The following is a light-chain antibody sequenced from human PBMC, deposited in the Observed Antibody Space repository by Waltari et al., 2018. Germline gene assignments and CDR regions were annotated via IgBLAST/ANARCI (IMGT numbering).Light chain of an antibody. Sequence: DIQMTQSPSSLSASVGDRVTITCRASQDIRDHLCWYQQKPGRAPNALIYRASRFQSGVPARFSGSGSGTEFTLTISSLQPEDFATYYCLQYNNYPRTFAQGTKVEVK. CDR3: LQYNNYPRT. CDR2: RAS. V-gene: IGKV1-17*01. CDR1: QDIRDH. J-gene: IGKJ1*01.